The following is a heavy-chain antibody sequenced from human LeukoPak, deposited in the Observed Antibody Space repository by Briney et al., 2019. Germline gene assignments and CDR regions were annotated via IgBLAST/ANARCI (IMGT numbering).Heavy chain of an antibody. V-gene: IGHV4-59*08. J-gene: IGHJ5*02. D-gene: IGHD2-2*01. CDR1: GGSMSSYY. CDR3: ARSIVVVPAAMDWFDP. Sequence: PSKTLSLTCTVSGGSMSSYYWSWIRQPPRKGLEWIGYIYYSGSTNYNPSLKSRVTISVDMSKNQFSLKLSSVTAADTAVYYCARSIVVVPAAMDWFDPWGQGTLVTVSS. CDR2: IYYSGST.